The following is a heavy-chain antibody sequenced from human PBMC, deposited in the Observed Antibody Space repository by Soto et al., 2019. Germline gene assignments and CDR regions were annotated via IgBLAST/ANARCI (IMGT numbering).Heavy chain of an antibody. J-gene: IGHJ6*02. CDR1: GGTFSTYA. D-gene: IGHD2-2*02. CDR2: IIPLFGTA. V-gene: IGHV1-69*13. Sequence: GASVKVSCKASGGTFSTYAISWVRQAPGQGLEWMGGIIPLFGTANYAQKFQGRVTITADESTSTAYMELSSLRSEDTAVYYCARGSCSSTSCYTGMDVWGQGTTVTVSS. CDR3: ARGSCSSTSCYTGMDV.